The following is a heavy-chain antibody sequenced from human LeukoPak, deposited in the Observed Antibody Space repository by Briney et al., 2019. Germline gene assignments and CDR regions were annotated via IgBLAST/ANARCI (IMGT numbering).Heavy chain of an antibody. CDR3: AKESEVAAAGIDY. Sequence: GGSLRLSCAASGFTFSSYGMHWVRQAPGKGLEWVAFIRYDGSNKYYADSVKGRFTISRDNSKNTLYLQMNSLRAEDTAVYYCAKESEVAAAGIDYWGQGTLVTVSS. D-gene: IGHD6-13*01. J-gene: IGHJ4*02. CDR2: IRYDGSNK. V-gene: IGHV3-30*02. CDR1: GFTFSSYG.